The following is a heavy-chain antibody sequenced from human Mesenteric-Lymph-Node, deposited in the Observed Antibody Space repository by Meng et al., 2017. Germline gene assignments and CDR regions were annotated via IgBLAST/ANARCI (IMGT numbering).Heavy chain of an antibody. CDR2: ISGSGGTM. J-gene: IGHJ5*02. Sequence: GESLKISCAASGFTFSSYAMSWVRQAPGKGLEWVSSISGSGGTMFYADSVKGRFTISRDHSKNTLYLQMHSLRADDTAVYYCAKSGRYCGSTSCYSYTNWFDPWGQGTLVTVSS. CDR3: AKSGRYCGSTSCYSYTNWFDP. D-gene: IGHD2-2*01. V-gene: IGHV3-23*01. CDR1: GFTFSSYA.